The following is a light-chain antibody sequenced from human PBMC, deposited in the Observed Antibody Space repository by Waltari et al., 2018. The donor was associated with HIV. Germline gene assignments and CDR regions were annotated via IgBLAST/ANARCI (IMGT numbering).Light chain of an antibody. CDR3: QQSYSTLLT. CDR1: QSISSY. J-gene: IGKJ4*01. CDR2: TAS. V-gene: IGKV1-39*01. Sequence: DIQMTKSPSSLYAAVGDRVTITCRASQSISSYLNWYQQKPGKAPKLLIYTASSLQSGVPSRFSGSGSGTDFTLTISSLQPEDFANYYCQQSYSTLLTFGGGTKVEIK.